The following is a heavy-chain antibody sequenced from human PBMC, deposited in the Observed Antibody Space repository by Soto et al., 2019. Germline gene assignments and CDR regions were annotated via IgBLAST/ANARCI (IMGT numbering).Heavy chain of an antibody. CDR2: ISYDGTKK. J-gene: IGHJ4*02. D-gene: IGHD1-26*01. CDR3: AKVSGTASIGEFDN. Sequence: PGGSLRLSCATSGFTFSDYAIHWVRQAPGKGLGWVAGISYDGTKKYYADSMKGRFTISRDDSKNTLYLQMNSLRAEDTALYYCAKVSGTASIGEFDNWGQGTLVTVSS. CDR1: GFTFSDYA. V-gene: IGHV3-30*18.